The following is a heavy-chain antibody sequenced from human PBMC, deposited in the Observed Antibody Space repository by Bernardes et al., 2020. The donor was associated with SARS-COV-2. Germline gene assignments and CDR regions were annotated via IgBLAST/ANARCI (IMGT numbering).Heavy chain of an antibody. J-gene: IGHJ6*04. CDR3: ASSYYDILTGYYRDYYYYGMDV. CDR1: GFTVSSNY. CDR2: IYSGGST. D-gene: IGHD3-9*01. Sequence: GGSLRLSCAASGFTVSSNYMSWVRQAPGKGLEWVSVIYSGGSTYYADSVKGRFTISRHNSKNTLYLQMNSLRAEDTAVYYCASSYYDILTGYYRDYYYYGMDVWGKGTTGTVSS. V-gene: IGHV3-53*04.